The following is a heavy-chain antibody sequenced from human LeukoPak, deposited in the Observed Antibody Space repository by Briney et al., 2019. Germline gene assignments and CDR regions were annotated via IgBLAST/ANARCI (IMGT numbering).Heavy chain of an antibody. CDR2: IWYDGSNR. V-gene: IGHV3-33*01. Sequence: PGRSLRLSCAASGFTFSSFGMHWVRQAPGKGLEWVAVIWYDGSNRYYADSVKGRFTISRDNSKSTLYLQMSSLSAEDTAVYYCARGRTFDNWGQGTLVTVSS. J-gene: IGHJ4*02. CDR1: GFTFSSFG. CDR3: ARGRTFDN.